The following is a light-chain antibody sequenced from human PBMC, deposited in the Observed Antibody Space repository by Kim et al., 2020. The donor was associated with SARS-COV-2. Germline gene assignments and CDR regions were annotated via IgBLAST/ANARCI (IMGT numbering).Light chain of an antibody. V-gene: IGKV3-20*01. Sequence: EIVLTQSPGTLSLSPGERATLSCRASHTISNNFLAWYQQKPGQAPRLLIHDVSDRATGIPDRFSGSGSATNFTLTISRLEPEDFAVYYCQQFVASLTFGGGTKVDIK. J-gene: IGKJ4*01. CDR1: HTISNNF. CDR2: DVS. CDR3: QQFVASLT.